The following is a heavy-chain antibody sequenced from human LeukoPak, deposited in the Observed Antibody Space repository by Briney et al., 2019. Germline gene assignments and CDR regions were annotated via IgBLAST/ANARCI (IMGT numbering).Heavy chain of an antibody. CDR2: VSSDGNKK. D-gene: IGHD1-26*01. V-gene: IGHV3-30-3*01. Sequence: GGSLRLSCAASGFTFSSLAMHWVRQAPGKGLEWVAVVSSDGNKKFYADSVTGRFIISRDNPKNTVDLQMDSLRPEDTAVYYCARRGVVGASRWSWFDPWGQGTLVTVSS. J-gene: IGHJ5*02. CDR1: GFTFSSLA. CDR3: ARRGVVGASRWSWFDP.